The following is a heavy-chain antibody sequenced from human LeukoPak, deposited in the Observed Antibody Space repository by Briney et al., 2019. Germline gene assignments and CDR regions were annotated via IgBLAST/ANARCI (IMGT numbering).Heavy chain of an antibody. J-gene: IGHJ4*02. D-gene: IGHD2-2*01. V-gene: IGHV3-30*02. Sequence: PGGSLRLSCAASGFSFSTYGMHWVRQAPGKGLEWVTFMQYDGSEEYCADSVKGRFTISRDNSKSTLYLQMDSLRGEDTAVYYCAGKAAAYYFVYWGQGTLVTVSS. CDR3: AGKAAAYYFVY. CDR2: MQYDGSEE. CDR1: GFSFSTYG.